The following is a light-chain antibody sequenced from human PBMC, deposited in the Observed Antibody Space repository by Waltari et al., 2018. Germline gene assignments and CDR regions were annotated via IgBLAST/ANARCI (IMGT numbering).Light chain of an antibody. V-gene: IGLV2-14*03. J-gene: IGLJ2*01. CDR1: SSDVGCDDS. CDR2: DVS. CDR3: TSQSRSNVVI. Sequence: QSALTQPASVSGSPGQSITISCTGSSSDVGCDDSVSWYQDHPGQAPKVIIYDVSNRPSGVSDRFSGSKSGNTASLTISGLQAEDEANYYCTSQSRSNVVIFGGGTKLTVL.